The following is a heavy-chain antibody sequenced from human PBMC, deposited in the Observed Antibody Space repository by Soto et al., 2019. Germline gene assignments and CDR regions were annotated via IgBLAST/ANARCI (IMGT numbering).Heavy chain of an antibody. D-gene: IGHD3-10*01. J-gene: IGHJ6*02. Sequence: GGSLRLSCAASGFTFDDYAMHWVRQAPGKGLEWVSGISWNSGSIGYADSVKGRFTISRDNARNSLYLQMNSLRAEDTALCYCAKDMEGSGSYYVSYYYYGMDVWGQGTTVTVSS. CDR1: GFTFDDYA. V-gene: IGHV3-9*01. CDR3: AKDMEGSGSYYVSYYYYGMDV. CDR2: ISWNSGSI.